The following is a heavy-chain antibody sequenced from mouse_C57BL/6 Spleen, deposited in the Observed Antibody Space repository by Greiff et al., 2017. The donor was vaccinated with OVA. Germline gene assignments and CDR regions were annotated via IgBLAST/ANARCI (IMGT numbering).Heavy chain of an antibody. J-gene: IGHJ2*01. V-gene: IGHV5-9*01. CDR1: GFTFSSYT. Sequence: DVKLVESGGGLVKPGGSLKLSCAASGFTFSSYTMSWVRQTPEKRLEWVATISGGGGNTYYPASVKGRFTISRDNATNTLYLQRSSLRSEDTALYYCARHEWVRGCDYWGQGTTLTVSS. D-gene: IGHD2-13*01. CDR2: ISGGGGNT. CDR3: ARHEWVRGCDY.